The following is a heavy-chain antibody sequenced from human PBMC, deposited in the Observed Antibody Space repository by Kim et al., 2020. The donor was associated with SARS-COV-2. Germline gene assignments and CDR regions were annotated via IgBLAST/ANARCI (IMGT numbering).Heavy chain of an antibody. D-gene: IGHD4-17*01. CDR3: AKIHDYGDHDTFDY. Sequence: GGSLRLSCAASGFTFDDYTMHWVRQAPGKGLEWVSLISWDGGSTYYADSVKGRFTISRDNSKNSLYLQMNSLRTEDTALYYCAKIHDYGDHDTFDYWGQGTLVTVSS. CDR2: ISWDGGST. CDR1: GFTFDDYT. V-gene: IGHV3-43*01. J-gene: IGHJ4*02.